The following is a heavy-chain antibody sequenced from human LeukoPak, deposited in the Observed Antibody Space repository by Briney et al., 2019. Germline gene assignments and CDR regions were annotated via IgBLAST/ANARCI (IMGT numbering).Heavy chain of an antibody. CDR1: GFSFSTYA. V-gene: IGHV3-23*01. CDR3: AKGPNEDINYFFDR. Sequence: PGGSLRLSCVASGFSFSTYAMSWVRPAPGKGLEWVSVISGSGGDTSYADSVKGRLTISRDNSKSTLYLQLNSLRAEDTAVYYCAKGPNEDINYFFDRWGQGTLVTVSS. J-gene: IGHJ5*02. CDR2: ISGSGGDT. D-gene: IGHD4-11*01.